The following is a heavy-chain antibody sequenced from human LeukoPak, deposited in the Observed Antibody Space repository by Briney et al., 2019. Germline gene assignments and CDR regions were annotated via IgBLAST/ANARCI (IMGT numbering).Heavy chain of an antibody. J-gene: IGHJ4*02. V-gene: IGHV3-15*01. CDR2: IKSKTDGGTI. D-gene: IGHD3-3*01. CDR1: GFTFSDYS. CDR3: SRFFEK. Sequence: GGSLRLSCAASGFTFSDYSMNWVRQAPGKGLEWVGRIKSKTDGGTIDYAAPLKGRFTISRDDSKNTLYLQLNSLKIEDTAVYYCSRFFEKWGQGTLVTVSS.